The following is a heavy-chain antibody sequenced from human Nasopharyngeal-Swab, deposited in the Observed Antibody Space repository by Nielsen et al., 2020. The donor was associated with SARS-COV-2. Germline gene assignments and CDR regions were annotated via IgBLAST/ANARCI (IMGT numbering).Heavy chain of an antibody. V-gene: IGHV3-49*04. CDR3: TRAEFQLRPDAFDI. CDR1: GITFGDYA. Sequence: GGSLRLSCTASGITFGDYAMSWVRQAPGKGLEWEGFIRSKAYGGTTEYAASVKGRFTISRDDSKSIAYLQMNSLKTEKTTVYYCTRAEFQLRPDAFDIWGQGTMVTVSS. D-gene: IGHD1-26*01. J-gene: IGHJ3*02. CDR2: IRSKAYGGTT.